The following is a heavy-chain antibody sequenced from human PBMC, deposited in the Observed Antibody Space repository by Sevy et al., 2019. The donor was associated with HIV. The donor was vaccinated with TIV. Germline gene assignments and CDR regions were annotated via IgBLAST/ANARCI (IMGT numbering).Heavy chain of an antibody. Sequence: ASVKVSCKASGYSFTKYFMHWVRQAPGQGLEWVGVINPSGGSTTYALKFQGRVSMTRDTSTNTVYMEVSSLRSEDTAVYYCARKGIAAASDYWGQGTLVTVSS. V-gene: IGHV1-46*01. CDR3: ARKGIAAASDY. D-gene: IGHD6-13*01. J-gene: IGHJ4*02. CDR2: INPSGGST. CDR1: GYSFTKYF.